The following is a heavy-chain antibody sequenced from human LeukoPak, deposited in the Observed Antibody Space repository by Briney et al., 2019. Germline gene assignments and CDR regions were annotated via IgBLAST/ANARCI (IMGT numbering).Heavy chain of an antibody. D-gene: IGHD2-15*01. J-gene: IGHJ5*02. V-gene: IGHV3-7*01. CDR1: GFTFSSYW. Sequence: GSLRVSCAASGFTFSSYWMSWVRQAPGKGLEWVANMKLDGSEEYYVDSVKGRFTISRDNAKNSLYLQMNSLRVDDTAVYYCTRWARYCSGGSCYSWFDPWGQGTLVTVSS. CDR3: TRWARYCSGGSCYSWFDP. CDR2: MKLDGSEE.